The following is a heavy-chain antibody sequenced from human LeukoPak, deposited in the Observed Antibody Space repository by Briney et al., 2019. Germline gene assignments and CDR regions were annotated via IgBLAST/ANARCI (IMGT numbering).Heavy chain of an antibody. CDR1: GGSFSGYY. CDR3: ARGPSSITMVRGVSIGDY. V-gene: IGHV4-34*01. Sequence: PSETLSLTCAVYGGSFSGYYWSWIRQPPGKGLEWIGEINHSGSNNYNPSLKSRVTISVDTSKNQISLKLSSVTAADTAVYYCARGPSSITMVRGVSIGDYWGQGTLVTVSS. D-gene: IGHD3-10*01. CDR2: INHSGSN. J-gene: IGHJ4*02.